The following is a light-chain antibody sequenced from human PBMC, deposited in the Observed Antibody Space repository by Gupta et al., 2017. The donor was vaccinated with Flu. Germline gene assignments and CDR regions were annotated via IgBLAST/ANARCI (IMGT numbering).Light chain of an antibody. Sequence: QSALTQPASVSGSPGQSIPISCTGTSSDVGSYNLVSWYQQHPGKAPKLMIYEGSKRPSGVSNRFSGSQSGNTASLTISGLQAEDEADYYCCSYAGSGLYVFGTGTKVTVL. CDR3: CSYAGSGLYV. J-gene: IGLJ1*01. V-gene: IGLV2-23*01. CDR2: EGS. CDR1: SSDVGSYNL.